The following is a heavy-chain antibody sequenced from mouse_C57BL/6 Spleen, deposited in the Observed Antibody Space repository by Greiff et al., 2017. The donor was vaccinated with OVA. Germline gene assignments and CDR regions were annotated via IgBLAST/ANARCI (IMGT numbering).Heavy chain of an antibody. CDR3: ARGLIRDY. CDR1: GFTFSDYG. CDR2: ISSGSSTI. V-gene: IGHV5-17*01. D-gene: IGHD1-1*01. Sequence: EVQLVESGGGLVKPGGSLKLSCAASGFTFSDYGMHWVRQAPETGLEWVAYISSGSSTIYYADTVKGRFTISRANAKNTLFLQLTSLMSEDTAMYYCARGLIRDYWGQGTTLTVSS. J-gene: IGHJ2*01.